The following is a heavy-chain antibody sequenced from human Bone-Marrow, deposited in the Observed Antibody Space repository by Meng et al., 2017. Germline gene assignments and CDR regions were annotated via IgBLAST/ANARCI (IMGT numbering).Heavy chain of an antibody. J-gene: IGHJ4*02. CDR2: ISYDGSNK. CDR1: GCTFSSHA. Sequence: QVERVESGGGVVQPGRSLRLSGAAFGCTFSSHAMHWVRQAPGKGLEWVAVISYDGSNKYYADSVKGRFTISRDNSKNTLYLQMNSLRAEDTAVYYCARETIDYWGQGTLVTVSS. CDR3: ARETIDY. V-gene: IGHV3-30*04.